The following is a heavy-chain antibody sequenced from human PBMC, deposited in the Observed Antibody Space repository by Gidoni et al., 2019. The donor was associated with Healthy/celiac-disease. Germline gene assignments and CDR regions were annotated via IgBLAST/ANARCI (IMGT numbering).Heavy chain of an antibody. CDR2: ISGSGGST. CDR3: AKESGYSSGWGYFDY. V-gene: IGHV3-23*01. Sequence: EVQLLESGGGLVQPGGSLSLSCAASGFLFSSYAMSWVRQAPGKGLEWVSAISGSGGSTYYADSVKGRFTISRDNSKNTLYLQMNSLRAEDTAVYYCAKESGYSSGWGYFDYWGQGTLVTVSS. D-gene: IGHD6-19*01. CDR1: GFLFSSYA. J-gene: IGHJ4*02.